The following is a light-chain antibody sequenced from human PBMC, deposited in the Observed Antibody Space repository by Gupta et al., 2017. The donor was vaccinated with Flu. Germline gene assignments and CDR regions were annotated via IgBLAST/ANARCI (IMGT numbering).Light chain of an antibody. Sequence: EIVMTQSPATLSVSPGERATLSCRASQSVSSNLAWYQQKPGQAPRLLIYGASTRATGIPARFSRSGSGTEFTLTISSLQSEDFAVYYCQQYNNWPRTFGQGTKVEIK. CDR1: QSVSSN. J-gene: IGKJ1*01. V-gene: IGKV3-15*01. CDR3: QQYNNWPRT. CDR2: GAS.